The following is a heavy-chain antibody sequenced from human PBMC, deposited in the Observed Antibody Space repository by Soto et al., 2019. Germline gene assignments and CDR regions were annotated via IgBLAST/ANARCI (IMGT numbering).Heavy chain of an antibody. CDR1: GFTFSSYS. CDR2: ISGSGGST. Sequence: GESLKISCAASGFTFSSYSMSWVRQAPGKGLEWVSAISGSGGSTYYPDSVKGRFTISRDNSKNTLYLQMNSLRAEDTAVYYCAKSLPHEDYFDYWGQGTLVTVSS. J-gene: IGHJ4*02. V-gene: IGHV3-23*01. CDR3: AKSLPHEDYFDY.